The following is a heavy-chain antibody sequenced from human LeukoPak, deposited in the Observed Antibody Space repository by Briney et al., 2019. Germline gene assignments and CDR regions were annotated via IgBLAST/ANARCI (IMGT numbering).Heavy chain of an antibody. J-gene: IGHJ4*02. D-gene: IGHD6-19*01. V-gene: IGHV4-38-2*01. CDR2: IYHSGST. CDR3: AADSSGWYLGYYFDY. CDR1: GYSISSGYY. Sequence: SETLSLTCAVSGYSISSGYYWGWIRQPPGKGLEWIGSIYHSGSTYYNPSLKSRVTISVDTSKNQFSLKLSSVTAADTAVYYCAADSSGWYLGYYFDYWGRGTLVTVSS.